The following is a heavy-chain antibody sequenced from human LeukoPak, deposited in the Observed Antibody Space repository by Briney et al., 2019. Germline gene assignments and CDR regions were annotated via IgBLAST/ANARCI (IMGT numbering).Heavy chain of an antibody. CDR2: ITSSSSYI. CDR1: GFTFSSYN. CDR3: AKVGGGTHDY. D-gene: IGHD3-16*01. V-gene: IGHV3-21*01. J-gene: IGHJ4*02. Sequence: PGGSLRLSCAASGFTFSSYNMNWVRQAPGKGLEWVSSITSSSSYIYYADSVKGRFTISRDNAKNSLYLQINSLRAEDTAVYYCAKVGGGTHDYWGQGTLVTVSS.